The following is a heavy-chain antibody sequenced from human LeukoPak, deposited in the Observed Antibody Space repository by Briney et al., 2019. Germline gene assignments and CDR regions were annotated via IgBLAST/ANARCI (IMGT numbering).Heavy chain of an antibody. CDR2: INSDGSST. J-gene: IGHJ4*02. V-gene: IGHV3-74*01. D-gene: IGHD6-19*01. CDR1: GFPFTTYW. Sequence: PGGSLRLSCAASGFPFTTYWMHWVRQAPGKGLVWVSGINSDGSSTTYADSVKGRFTISRDNAKNTLYLQMNSLRADDTAVYYCARSSGWYDYWGQGTLVTVSS. CDR3: ARSSGWYDY.